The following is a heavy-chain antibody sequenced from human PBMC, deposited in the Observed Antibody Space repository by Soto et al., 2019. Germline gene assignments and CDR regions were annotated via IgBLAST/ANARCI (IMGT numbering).Heavy chain of an antibody. J-gene: IGHJ4*02. CDR2: IYDSVNT. CDR1: GDSLSSGGHY. V-gene: IGHV4-31*03. Sequence: PSETLSLTCTVSGDSLSSGGHYWSWIRQHPGKGLEWIGHIYDSVNTYYSPSLRSRVTISADMSKNHFSLELSSVTAADTAVYYCARGARDISGPQYWGQGTLVTVSS. D-gene: IGHD3-22*01. CDR3: ARGARDISGPQY.